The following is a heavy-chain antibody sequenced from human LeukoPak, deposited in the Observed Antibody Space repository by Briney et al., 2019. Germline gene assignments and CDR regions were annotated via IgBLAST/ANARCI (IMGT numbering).Heavy chain of an antibody. Sequence: ASVKVSCKASGYTFTGYYTHWIRQAPGHGLEWMAWINPNSGGTNSAQKFQGRVTMTRDTSISTAYMELSSLTFDDTAVYYCGRGTIAVVAADLRTDQWGQGTLVIVSS. CDR2: INPNSGGT. D-gene: IGHD2-15*01. J-gene: IGHJ4*02. CDR3: GRGTIAVVAADLRTDQ. V-gene: IGHV1-2*02. CDR1: GYTFTGYY.